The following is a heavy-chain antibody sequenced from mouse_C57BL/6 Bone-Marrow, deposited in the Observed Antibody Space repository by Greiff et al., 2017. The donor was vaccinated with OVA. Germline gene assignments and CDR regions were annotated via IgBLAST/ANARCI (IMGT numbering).Heavy chain of an antibody. J-gene: IGHJ4*01. CDR1: GYTFTSYT. CDR2: INPSSGYT. Sequence: QVQLKESGAELARPGASVKMSCKASGYTFTSYTMHWVKQRPGQGLEWIGYINPSSGYTKYNQKFKDKATLTADKSSSTAYMQLSSLTSEDSAVYYCARYDYYAMDYWGQGTSVTVSS. CDR3: ARYDYYAMDY. V-gene: IGHV1-4*01.